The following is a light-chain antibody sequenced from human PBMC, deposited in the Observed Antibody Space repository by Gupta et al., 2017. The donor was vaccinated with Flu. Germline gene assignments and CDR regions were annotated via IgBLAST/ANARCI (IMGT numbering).Light chain of an antibody. V-gene: IGLV2-14*04. CDR2: DDT. CDR1: SSDVGGYDD. CDR3: TAYISTTNGWV. Sequence: STSSTTGISSDVGGYDDVSWYQQHPGTAPKLLIYDDTSRPSGVPNRFSGSKSGTTASLTINGLQAEEEADYYCTAYISTTNGWVFGGGTKLTVL. J-gene: IGLJ3*02.